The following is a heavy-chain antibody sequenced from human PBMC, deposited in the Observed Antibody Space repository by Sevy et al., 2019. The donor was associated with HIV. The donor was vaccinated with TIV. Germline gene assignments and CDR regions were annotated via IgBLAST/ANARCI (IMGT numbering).Heavy chain of an antibody. J-gene: IGHJ5*02. CDR1: GGSFSGYY. CDR3: ARGARYYGSGSYRNWFDP. D-gene: IGHD3-10*01. CDR2: INHSGST. Sequence: SETLSLTCAVYGGSFSGYYWSWIRQPPGKGLEWIGEINHSGSTNYNPSLKSRVTISVDTSKNQFSLKLSSVTAADTAGYYCARGARYYGSGSYRNWFDPWGQGTLVTVSS. V-gene: IGHV4-34*01.